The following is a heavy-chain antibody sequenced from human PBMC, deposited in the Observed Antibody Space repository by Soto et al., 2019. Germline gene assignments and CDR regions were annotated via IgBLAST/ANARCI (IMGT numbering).Heavy chain of an antibody. J-gene: IGHJ4*02. CDR2: ISAYNGNT. D-gene: IGHD3-22*01. CDR1: GYTFTSYG. Sequence: GASVKVSCKASGYTFTSYGISWVRQAPGQGLEWMGWISAYNGNTNYAQKLQGRVTMTTDTSTSTAYMELRSLRSDDTAVYYCARDSGFWDGNYYDSSGYYYGYWGQGTLVTVSS. CDR3: ARDSGFWDGNYYDSSGYYYGY. V-gene: IGHV1-18*01.